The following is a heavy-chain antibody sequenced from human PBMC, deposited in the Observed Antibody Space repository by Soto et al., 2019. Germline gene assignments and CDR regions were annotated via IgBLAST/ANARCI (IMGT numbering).Heavy chain of an antibody. Sequence: GGSLRLSCAASGFTFSSYSMNWVRQAPGKGLEWVSSISSSSSYIYYADSVKGRFTISRDNAKNSLYLQMNSLRAEDTAVYYCARGEGDGSGSYYPSPFDYWGQGTLVTVSS. CDR1: GFTFSSYS. J-gene: IGHJ4*02. D-gene: IGHD3-10*01. V-gene: IGHV3-21*01. CDR3: ARGEGDGSGSYYPSPFDY. CDR2: ISSSSSYI.